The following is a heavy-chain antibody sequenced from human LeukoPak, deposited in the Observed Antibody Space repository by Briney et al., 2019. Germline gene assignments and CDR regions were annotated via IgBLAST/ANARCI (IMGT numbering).Heavy chain of an antibody. D-gene: IGHD2-21*02. CDR2: ISSSSSTI. Sequence: PGGSLRLSCAASGFTFSTYSMNWVRQAPGKGLEWVSYISSSSSTIYYADSVKGRFTISRDNAKNSLYLQMNSLRAEDTAVYYCARDFGWLLFYFDYWGQGTQVTVSS. V-gene: IGHV3-48*01. CDR1: GFTFSTYS. J-gene: IGHJ4*02. CDR3: ARDFGWLLFYFDY.